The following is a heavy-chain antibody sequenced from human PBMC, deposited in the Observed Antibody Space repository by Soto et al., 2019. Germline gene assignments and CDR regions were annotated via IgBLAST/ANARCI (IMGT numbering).Heavy chain of an antibody. CDR3: AKDGLDFWSGYLFDY. V-gene: IGHV3-30*18. CDR2: ISYDGSNK. CDR1: GFTFSSYG. D-gene: IGHD3-3*01. J-gene: IGHJ4*02. Sequence: LRLSCAASGFTFSSYGMHWVRQAPGKGLEWVAVISYDGSNKYYADSVKGRFTISRDNSKNTLYLQMNSLRAEDTAVYYCAKDGLDFWSGYLFDYWGQGTLVTVSS.